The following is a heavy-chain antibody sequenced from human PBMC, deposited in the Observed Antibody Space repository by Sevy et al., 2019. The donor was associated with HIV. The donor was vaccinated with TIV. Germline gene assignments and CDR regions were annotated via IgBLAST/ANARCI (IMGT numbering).Heavy chain of an antibody. Sequence: GGSLRLSCAASGFTFSNYAMNWVRQAPGKGLEWVSGISGSGGSGDKTNYADSGKGRFTISRDDFKNSLYLQLNSLRAEDTAIYYCARKYDSSGYFDYWGQGTLVTVSS. CDR1: GFTFSNYA. D-gene: IGHD3-22*01. CDR3: ARKYDSSGYFDY. J-gene: IGHJ4*02. V-gene: IGHV3-23*01. CDR2: ISGSGGSGDKT.